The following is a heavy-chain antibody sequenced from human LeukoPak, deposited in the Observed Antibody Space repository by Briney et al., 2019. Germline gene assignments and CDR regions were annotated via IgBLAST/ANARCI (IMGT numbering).Heavy chain of an antibody. CDR3: ARDNGEYDFWSAQYRDWFDP. CDR2: IYYSGST. V-gene: IGHV4-59*01. D-gene: IGHD3-3*01. J-gene: IGHJ5*02. Sequence: SAPLSLTCTVSGGSISSYYWSWIRQPPGKGLEWIGYIYYSGSTNYNPSLKSRVTISVDTSKNQFSLKLSSVTAADTAVYYCARDNGEYDFWSAQYRDWFDPWGQGALVTVSS. CDR1: GGSISSYY.